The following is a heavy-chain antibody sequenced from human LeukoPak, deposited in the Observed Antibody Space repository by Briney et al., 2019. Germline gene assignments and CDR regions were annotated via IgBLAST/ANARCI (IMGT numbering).Heavy chain of an antibody. Sequence: PSETLSLTCTVSGYSISSGYYWGWIRQPPRKGLEWIGGIYHSGSTYYNPSLKSRVTISVDTSKNQFSLKLSSVTAADTAVYYCARDPLYCSSTSCYLPFDYWGQGTLVTVSS. CDR1: GYSISSGYY. V-gene: IGHV4-38-2*02. CDR2: IYHSGST. CDR3: ARDPLYCSSTSCYLPFDY. J-gene: IGHJ4*02. D-gene: IGHD2-2*01.